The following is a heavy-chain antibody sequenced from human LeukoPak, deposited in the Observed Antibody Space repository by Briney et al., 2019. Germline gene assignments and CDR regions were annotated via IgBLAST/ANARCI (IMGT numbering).Heavy chain of an antibody. J-gene: IGHJ4*02. D-gene: IGHD3-22*01. Sequence: PSETLSLTCTVSGGSISSYYWSWIRQPPGKGLEWIGYIYTSGSTNYNPSLKSRVTISVDTSKNQFSLKLSSVTAADTAVYYCARHSDDSSGYIDYWGQGTLVTVSS. CDR3: ARHSDDSSGYIDY. CDR2: IYTSGST. V-gene: IGHV4-4*09. CDR1: GGSISSYY.